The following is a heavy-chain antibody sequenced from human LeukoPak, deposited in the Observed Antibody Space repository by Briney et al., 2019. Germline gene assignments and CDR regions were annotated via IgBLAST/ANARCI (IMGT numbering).Heavy chain of an antibody. CDR3: ARGIVVKPSANWFDP. V-gene: IGHV1-3*01. CDR1: GYIFTTYA. J-gene: IGHJ5*02. Sequence: ASAKVSCKTSGYIFTTYAIHWVRQAPGRGLEWMGLIHADDGNTRYSQRFQGRVTITRDTSANTAYMELSSLRFEDTAVYYCARGIVVKPSANWFDPWGQGTPVTVSS. CDR2: IHADDGNT. D-gene: IGHD2-2*01.